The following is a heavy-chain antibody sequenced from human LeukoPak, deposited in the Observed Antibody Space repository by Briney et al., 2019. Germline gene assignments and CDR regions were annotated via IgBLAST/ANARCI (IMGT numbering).Heavy chain of an antibody. CDR1: GFTFSSYS. CDR3: ARDFGWGLAARRIDY. V-gene: IGHV3-48*01. J-gene: IGHJ4*02. CDR2: ISSSSSTI. D-gene: IGHD6-6*01. Sequence: GGSLRLSCAASGFTFSSYSMSWVRQAPRKGLEWVSYISSSSSTIYYADSVTGRFTISRDNAKNSLYLQMNSLRAEDTAVYYCARDFGWGLAARRIDYWGQGTLVTVSS.